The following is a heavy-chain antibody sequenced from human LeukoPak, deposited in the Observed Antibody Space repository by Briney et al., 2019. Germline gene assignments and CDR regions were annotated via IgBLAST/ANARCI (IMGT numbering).Heavy chain of an antibody. CDR1: GFTFSSYA. J-gene: IGHJ4*02. V-gene: IGHV3-64*01. CDR2: ISSNGGNT. D-gene: IGHD3-10*01. Sequence: GGSLRLSCAASGFTFSSYAMHWVRQAPGKGLEYVLGISSNGGNTYYANSVKGRFTISRDNSKNTLYLQMGSLRAEDMAVYYCARDWFGYFDYWGQGTLVTVSS. CDR3: ARDWFGYFDY.